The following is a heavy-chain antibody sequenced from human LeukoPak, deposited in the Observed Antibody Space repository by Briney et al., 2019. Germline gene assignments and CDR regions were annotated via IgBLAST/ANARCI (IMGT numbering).Heavy chain of an antibody. Sequence: SETLSLTCTASGCSIGSYYWSWIRQPPGKGLEWIGYIYYSGSTNYNPSLKSRVTISVDTSKNQFSLKLSSVTAADTAVYYCARGGDSSGWLTFDYWGQGTLVTVSS. CDR3: ARGGDSSGWLTFDY. V-gene: IGHV4-59*01. CDR1: GCSIGSYY. J-gene: IGHJ4*02. D-gene: IGHD6-19*01. CDR2: IYYSGST.